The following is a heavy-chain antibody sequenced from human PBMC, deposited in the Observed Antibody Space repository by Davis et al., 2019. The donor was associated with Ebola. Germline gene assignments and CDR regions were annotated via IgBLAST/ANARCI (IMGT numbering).Heavy chain of an antibody. CDR2: IYSGGST. J-gene: IGHJ4*02. D-gene: IGHD1-1*01. CDR1: GFTFSSYA. Sequence: GESLKISCAASGFTFSSYAMSWVRHAPGKGLEWVSVIYSGGSTYYADSVKGRFTISRDNSKNTLYLQMNSLRAEDTAVYYCARGGNWNVFDYWGQGTLVTVSS. V-gene: IGHV3-66*01. CDR3: ARGGNWNVFDY.